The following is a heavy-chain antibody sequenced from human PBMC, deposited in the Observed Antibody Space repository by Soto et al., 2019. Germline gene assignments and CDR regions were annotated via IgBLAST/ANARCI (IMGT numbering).Heavy chain of an antibody. V-gene: IGHV3-30-3*01. CDR3: ARDGPALRYFDWLDYYYCGMDV. Sequence: PGGSLRLSCAASGFTFSSYAMHWVRQAPGKGLEWVAVISYDGSNKYYADSVKGRFTISRDNSKNTLYLQMNSLRAEDTAVYYCARDGPALRYFDWLDYYYCGMDVCGQGPTVTVYS. CDR1: GFTFSSYA. CDR2: ISYDGSNK. D-gene: IGHD3-9*01. J-gene: IGHJ6*02.